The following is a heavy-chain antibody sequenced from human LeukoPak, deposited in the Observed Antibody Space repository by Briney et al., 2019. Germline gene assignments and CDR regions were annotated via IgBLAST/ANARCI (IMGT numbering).Heavy chain of an antibody. CDR2: IDPSDSYT. Sequence: GESLNISCKGSGYTFTNHWISWVRQMPGKGLEWMGKIDPSDSYTNYSPSFQGHVTISADKSISTAYLQWGSLNASDTAMYYCARAPDSDSGYDYFDYWGQGTLVTVSS. CDR3: ARAPDSDSGYDYFDY. D-gene: IGHD5-12*01. J-gene: IGHJ4*02. V-gene: IGHV5-10-1*01. CDR1: GYTFTNHW.